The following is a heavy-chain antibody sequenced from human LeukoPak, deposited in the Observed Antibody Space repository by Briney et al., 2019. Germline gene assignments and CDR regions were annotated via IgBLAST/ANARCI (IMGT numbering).Heavy chain of an antibody. CDR3: ARSLADVDSSGYYLYYFDY. CDR2: ISYDGSNK. J-gene: IGHJ4*02. V-gene: IGHV3-30-3*01. CDR1: GFTFSSYA. D-gene: IGHD3-22*01. Sequence: PGRSLRLSCAASGFTFSSYAMHWVRQAPGKGLEWVAVISYDGSNKYYADSVKGRFTISRDNSKNTLYLQMNSLRAEDTAVYYCARSLADVDSSGYYLYYFDYWGQGTLVTVSS.